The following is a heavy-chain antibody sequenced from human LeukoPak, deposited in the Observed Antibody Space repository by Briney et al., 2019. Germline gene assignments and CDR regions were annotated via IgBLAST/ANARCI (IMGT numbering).Heavy chain of an antibody. CDR1: GGSISSSSYY. J-gene: IGHJ6*03. CDR3: VRTGSTGYYYYMDV. Sequence: SETLSLTCTVSGGSISSSSYYWGWIRQPPGKGLEWIGSIYYSGSTYYNPSLKSRVTISVDTSKNQFSLKLSSVTAVDTAVYYCVRTGSTGYYYYMDVWGKGTTVTVSS. V-gene: IGHV4-39*07. CDR2: IYYSGST. D-gene: IGHD1-14*01.